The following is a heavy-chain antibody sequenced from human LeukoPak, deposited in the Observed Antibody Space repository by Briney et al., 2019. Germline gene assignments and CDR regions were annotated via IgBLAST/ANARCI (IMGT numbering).Heavy chain of an antibody. V-gene: IGHV3-23*01. CDR1: GFSFSSYA. D-gene: IGHD3-22*01. CDR2: ISGSGGST. CDR3: ARDSPTYYYDSSGYYHAFDI. J-gene: IGHJ3*02. Sequence: PGGSLRLSCATSGFSFSSYAMGWVRQAPGKGLEWVSAISGSGGSTYYADSVKGRFTISRDNAKNSLYLQMNSLRAEDTAVYYCARDSPTYYYDSSGYYHAFDIWGQGTMVTVSS.